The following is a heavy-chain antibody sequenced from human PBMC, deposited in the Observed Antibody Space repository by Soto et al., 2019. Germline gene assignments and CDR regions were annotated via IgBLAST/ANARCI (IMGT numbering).Heavy chain of an antibody. CDR3: ARDSLTYSSSWYYFDY. Sequence: GGSLRLSCAASGFTFSNAWMSWVRQAPGKGLEWVAVISYDGSNKYYADSVKGRFTISRDNSKNTLYLQMNSLRAEDTAVYYCARDSLTYSSSWYYFDYWGQGTLVTVSS. CDR1: GFTFSNAW. D-gene: IGHD6-13*01. CDR2: ISYDGSNK. J-gene: IGHJ4*02. V-gene: IGHV3-30*03.